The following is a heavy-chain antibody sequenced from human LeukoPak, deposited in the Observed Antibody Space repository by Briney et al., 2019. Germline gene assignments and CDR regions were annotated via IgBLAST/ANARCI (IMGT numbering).Heavy chain of an antibody. D-gene: IGHD3-3*01. CDR2: ISGSGGST. CDR3: AKSMDYDFWSGYYFPDY. J-gene: IGHJ4*02. Sequence: PGGSLRLSCAASGFTFSSCAMSWVRQAPGKGLEWVSAISGSGGSTYYADSVKGRFTISRDNSKNTLYLQMNSLRAEDTAVYCCAKSMDYDFWSGYYFPDYWGQGTLVTVSS. V-gene: IGHV3-23*01. CDR1: GFTFSSCA.